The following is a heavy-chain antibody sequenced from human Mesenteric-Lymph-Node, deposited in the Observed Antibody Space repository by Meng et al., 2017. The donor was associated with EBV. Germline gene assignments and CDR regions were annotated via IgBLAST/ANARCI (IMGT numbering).Heavy chain of an antibody. CDR2: ISVFNGDT. CDR3: VRSRRLFDWLPVQPS. CDR1: GYTFASYG. V-gene: IGHV1-18*01. Sequence: QVRLVPAGAEVKKPGASVTVSCKAFGYTFASYGISWVRQAPGQGLEWMGWISVFNGDTNYAQNFQGRLTLTTDTSTATAYMELRSLRSDDTAVYYCVRSRRLFDWLPVQPSWGQGPLVTVSS. J-gene: IGHJ5*02. D-gene: IGHD3-9*01.